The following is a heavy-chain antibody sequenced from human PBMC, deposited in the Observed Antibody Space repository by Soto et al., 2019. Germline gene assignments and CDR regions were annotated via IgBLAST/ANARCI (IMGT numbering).Heavy chain of an antibody. V-gene: IGHV3-21*04. CDR3: AKENTPDYGDYVDY. D-gene: IGHD4-17*01. CDR2: ISSSSSYI. J-gene: IGHJ4*02. Sequence: GGSLRLSCAASGFTFSSYSMNWVRQAPGKGLEWVSSISSSSSYIYYADSVKGRFTISRDNSKNTMYLQMNSLRAEDTALYFCAKENTPDYGDYVDYWGQGTLVSVSS. CDR1: GFTFSSYS.